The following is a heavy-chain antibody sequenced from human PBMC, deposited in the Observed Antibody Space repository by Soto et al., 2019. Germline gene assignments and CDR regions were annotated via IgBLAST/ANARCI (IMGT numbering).Heavy chain of an antibody. CDR3: AKDLIVGFFDY. CDR1: GFTFSSYG. CDR2: ISYDGSNK. J-gene: IGHJ4*02. D-gene: IGHD1-26*01. Sequence: SGGSLRLSCAASGFTFSSYGMHWVRQAPGKGLEWVAVISYDGSNKYYADSVKGRFTISRDNSKNTLYLQMNSLRAEDTAVYYCAKDLIVGFFDYWGQGTLVTVSS. V-gene: IGHV3-30*18.